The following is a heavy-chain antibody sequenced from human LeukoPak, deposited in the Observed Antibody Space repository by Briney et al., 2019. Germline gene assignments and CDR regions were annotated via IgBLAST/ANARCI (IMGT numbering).Heavy chain of an antibody. V-gene: IGHV3-30*02. CDR1: GFTFSSYG. CDR2: IWYDGSNK. J-gene: IGHJ4*02. Sequence: GGSLRLSCAASGFTFSSYGMHWVRQAPGKGLEWVAVIWYDGSNKYYADSVKGRFTISRDNSKNTPYLQMNSLRADDTAMYYCAKDRGAYGDPGGYFDYWGQGTLVTVSS. D-gene: IGHD4-17*01. CDR3: AKDRGAYGDPGGYFDY.